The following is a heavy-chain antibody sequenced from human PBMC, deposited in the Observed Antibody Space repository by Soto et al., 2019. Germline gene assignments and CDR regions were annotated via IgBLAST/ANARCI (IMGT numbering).Heavy chain of an antibody. CDR2: ISGSGGST. CDR3: AKVPGGDCTVGRCSIDY. V-gene: IGHV3-23*01. CDR1: GFTFSNYA. J-gene: IGHJ4*02. Sequence: GGSLRLSCAASGFTFSNYAMSWVRQAPGKGLEWVSAISGSGGSTYYADSVKGRFTMSRDNSKSTLYLQINSLRAEDTAVYYCAKVPGGDCTVGRCSIDYWGQGTLVTVSS. D-gene: IGHD2-15*01.